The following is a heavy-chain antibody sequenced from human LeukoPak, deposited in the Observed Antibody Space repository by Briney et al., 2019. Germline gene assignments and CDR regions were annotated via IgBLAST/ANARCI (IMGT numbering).Heavy chain of an antibody. CDR2: IYYGGSA. J-gene: IGHJ3*02. V-gene: IGHV4-59*01. CDR3: ARGSSSGALDI. Sequence: SETLSLTCTVSGGSHGVYYWNWIRQPPGKGLEWIGYIYYGGSANYNSSLKTRVTISLDTSKNQFSLELTSVTAADTAVYYCARGSSSGALDIWGQGTMVTVSS. CDR1: GGSHGVYY. D-gene: IGHD6-13*01.